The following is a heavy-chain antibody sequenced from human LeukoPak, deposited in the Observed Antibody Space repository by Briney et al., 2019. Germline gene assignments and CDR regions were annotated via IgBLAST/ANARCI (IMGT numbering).Heavy chain of an antibody. CDR1: GFTFSSYG. CDR2: ISYDGSNK. Sequence: GGSLRLSCAASGFTFSSYGMHWVRQAPSKGLEWVAVISYDGSNKYYADSVKGRFTISRDNSKSTLYLQMNSLRAEDTAVYYCAKAQDGDYVDYWGQGTLVTVSS. D-gene: IGHD4-17*01. J-gene: IGHJ4*02. CDR3: AKAQDGDYVDY. V-gene: IGHV3-30*18.